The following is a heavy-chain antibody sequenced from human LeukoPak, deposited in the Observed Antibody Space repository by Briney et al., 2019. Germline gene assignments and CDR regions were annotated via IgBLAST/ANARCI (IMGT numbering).Heavy chain of an antibody. D-gene: IGHD4-23*01. CDR3: ARKDGGDFDY. V-gene: IGHV4-61*02. CDR2: IYTSGST. Sequence: PSETLSLTCTVSGGSISSGSYYWSWIRQPAGKGLEWIGRIYTSGSTNYNPSLKSRVTILVDTSKNQFSLRLSSVTAAYTAVYYCARKDGGDFDYWGQGTLVTVSS. CDR1: GGSISSGSYY. J-gene: IGHJ4*02.